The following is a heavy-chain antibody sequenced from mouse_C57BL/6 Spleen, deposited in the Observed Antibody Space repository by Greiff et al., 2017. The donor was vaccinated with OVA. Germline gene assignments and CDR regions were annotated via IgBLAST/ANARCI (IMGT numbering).Heavy chain of an antibody. J-gene: IGHJ4*01. CDR2: ISSGSSTL. CDR3: ARWGYDWYYAMDY. Sequence: EVKLVESGGGLVKPGGSLKLSCAASGFTFSDYGMHWVRQAPEKGLEWVAYISSGSSTLYYADTVKGRFTISRDNAKNTLFLQMTSLRSEDTAMYYCARWGYDWYYAMDYWGQGTSVTVSS. CDR1: GFTFSDYG. V-gene: IGHV5-17*01. D-gene: IGHD2-2*01.